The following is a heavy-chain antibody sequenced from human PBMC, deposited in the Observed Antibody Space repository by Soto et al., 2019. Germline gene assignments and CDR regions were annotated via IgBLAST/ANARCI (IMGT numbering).Heavy chain of an antibody. Sequence: EASVKVSCKASGYTFTRYYMHWVRQAPGHGLEWMGAIIPLFATTHYAQKFQGRVTITADKSTSTVYMDLSSLRSEDTAVYFCARGVPYYYNSSGYPLNYWGQGALVTVSS. J-gene: IGHJ4*02. CDR2: IIPLFATT. CDR3: ARGVPYYYNSSGYPLNY. CDR1: GYTFTRYY. D-gene: IGHD3-22*01. V-gene: IGHV1-46*01.